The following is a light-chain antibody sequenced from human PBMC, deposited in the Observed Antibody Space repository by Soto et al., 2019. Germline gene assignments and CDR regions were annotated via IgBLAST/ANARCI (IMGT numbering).Light chain of an antibody. V-gene: IGLV1-44*01. CDR1: RSNIGTYT. Sequence: QSVLTQSPSASGTPGQRVTISCSGSRSNIGTYTVNWYQQLPGMAPTLLIYRNHQRPSGVPDRFYGSKSGTSASLAISGPQSEDEADYYCAAWADSLRAVVFGGGTKLTVL. CDR3: AAWADSLRAVV. CDR2: RNH. J-gene: IGLJ2*01.